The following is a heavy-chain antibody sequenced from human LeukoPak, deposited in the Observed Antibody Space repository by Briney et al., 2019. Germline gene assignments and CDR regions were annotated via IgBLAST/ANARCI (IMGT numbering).Heavy chain of an antibody. CDR3: ARGTGEQQLVGTPFDY. V-gene: IGHV4-30-2*01. Sequence: PSETLSPTCTVSGASISSDGYSWNWIRQPPGKGLEWIGYIYHGGNTYYNPSLKSRVTISLDRSKNQFSLRLSSVTAADTAVYYCARGTGEQQLVGTPFDYWGQGTLVTVSS. CDR1: GASISSDGYS. J-gene: IGHJ4*02. CDR2: IYHGGNT. D-gene: IGHD6-13*01.